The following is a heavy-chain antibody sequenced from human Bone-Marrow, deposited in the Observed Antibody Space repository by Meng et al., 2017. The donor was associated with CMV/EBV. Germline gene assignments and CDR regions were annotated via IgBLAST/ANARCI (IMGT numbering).Heavy chain of an antibody. CDR1: GFTFSSYW. D-gene: IGHD6-13*01. V-gene: IGHV3-7*01. Sequence: GGSLRLSCAASGFTFSSYWMSWVRQAPGKGLEWVANIKQDGSEKYYVDSVKGRFTISRDNAKNSLYLQMNSLRAEDTAVYYCARDLNYSSSWSDAFDIWGQGTMVTV. CDR3: ARDLNYSSSWSDAFDI. J-gene: IGHJ3*02. CDR2: IKQDGSEK.